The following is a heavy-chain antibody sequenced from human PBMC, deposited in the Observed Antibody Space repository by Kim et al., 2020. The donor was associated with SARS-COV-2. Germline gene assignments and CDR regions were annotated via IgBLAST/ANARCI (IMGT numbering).Heavy chain of an antibody. V-gene: IGHV3-53*01. D-gene: IGHD3-22*01. J-gene: IGHJ4*02. CDR2: VSSGGTT. Sequence: GGSLRLSCAASGFTVSGNFMSWVRQAPGKGLEWVSAVSSGGTTFYADSVKGRFTISRDNSKSTLYFQMTSLRAEDTAVYYCVSGGDSSGSNKGPLDYWGQGTLVTVSS. CDR3: VSGGDSSGSNKGPLDY. CDR1: GFTVSGNF.